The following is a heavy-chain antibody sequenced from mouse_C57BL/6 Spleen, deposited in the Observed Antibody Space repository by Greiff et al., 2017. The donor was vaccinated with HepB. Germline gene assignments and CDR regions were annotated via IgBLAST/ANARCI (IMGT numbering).Heavy chain of an antibody. CDR1: GYTFTSYW. V-gene: IGHV1-50*01. J-gene: IGHJ2*01. Sequence: QVQLQQPGAELVKPGASVKLSCKASGYTFTSYWMQWVKQRPGQGLEWIGEIDPSDSYTNYNQKFKGKATLTVDTSSSTAYMQLSSLTSEDSAVYYCARKGVYYGNSYFDYWGQGTTLTVSS. CDR3: ARKGVYYGNSYFDY. CDR2: IDPSDSYT. D-gene: IGHD2-1*01.